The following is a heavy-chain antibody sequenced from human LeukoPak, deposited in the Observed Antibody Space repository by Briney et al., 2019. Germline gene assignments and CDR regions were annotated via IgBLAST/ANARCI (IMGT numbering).Heavy chain of an antibody. V-gene: IGHV3-23*01. J-gene: IGHJ3*02. Sequence: GGSLRLSCAASGFTFSSYGMSWVRQAPGRGLEWVSAISGSGGSTYYADSVKGRFTISRDNSKNTLYLQMNCLRAEDTAVYYCAKDHGIVVVITNDAFDIWGQGTMVTVSS. CDR3: AKDHGIVVVITNDAFDI. D-gene: IGHD3-22*01. CDR2: ISGSGGST. CDR1: GFTFSSYG.